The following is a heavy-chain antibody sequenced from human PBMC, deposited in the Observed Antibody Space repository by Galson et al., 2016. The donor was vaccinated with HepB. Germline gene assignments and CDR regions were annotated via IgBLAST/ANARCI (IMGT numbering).Heavy chain of an antibody. D-gene: IGHD1-26*01. CDR2: IGTGADT. J-gene: IGHJ4*02. V-gene: IGHV3-13*01. CDR1: GFTFSTYD. Sequence: SLRLSCAASGFTFSTYDMHWVRQGIGKGLEWVSAIGTGADTYYADSVEGRFTISRENAKNSLFLQVNSLRAGDTAVYYCADSTIGWGQGTLVTVSS. CDR3: ADSTIG.